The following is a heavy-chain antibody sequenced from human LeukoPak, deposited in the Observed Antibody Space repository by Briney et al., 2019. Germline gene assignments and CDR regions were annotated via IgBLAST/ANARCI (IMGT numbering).Heavy chain of an antibody. CDR1: GFTFSTSG. CDR3: ARERGNWFDP. Sequence: GGSLRLSCAASGFTFSTSGMNWVRQAPGKGLEWVSYITSSSSAKYYAASVRGRFTISRDNAKNSLYLQMNSLRAEDTAVYYCARERGNWFDPWGQGTLVTVSS. CDR2: ITSSSSAK. V-gene: IGHV3-48*04. D-gene: IGHD5-12*01. J-gene: IGHJ5*02.